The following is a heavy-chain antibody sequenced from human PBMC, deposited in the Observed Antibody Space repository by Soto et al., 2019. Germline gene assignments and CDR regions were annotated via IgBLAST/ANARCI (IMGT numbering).Heavy chain of an antibody. J-gene: IGHJ4*02. V-gene: IGHV1-69*13. D-gene: IGHD4-17*01. CDR3: AKSAPMDAGDKYYYDF. CDR1: GGTFSTFG. Sequence: SVKVSCKASGGTFSTFGISWVRQAPGQGLEWMGGIIPFFGTARYSQKFEGRITITADESTNTVYMDLRSLTSEDTAICYCAKSAPMDAGDKYYYDFWGQGALVTVSS. CDR2: IIPFFGTA.